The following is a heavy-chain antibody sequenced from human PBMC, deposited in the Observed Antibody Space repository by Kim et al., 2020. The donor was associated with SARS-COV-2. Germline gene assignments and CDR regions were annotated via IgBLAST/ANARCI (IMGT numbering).Heavy chain of an antibody. CDR1: GDSVSSNSAA. Sequence: SQTLSLTCAISGDSVSSNSAAWNWFRQSPSRGLEWLGRTYYRSKWFNDYEVSVKSRVSVNPDTTKNQFSLHLSSVTPEDTAVYYRVRDGGDSLGHFDYWGQGILVTVSS. D-gene: IGHD2-21*02. V-gene: IGHV6-1*01. CDR3: VRDGGDSLGHFDY. CDR2: TYYRSKWFN. J-gene: IGHJ4*02.